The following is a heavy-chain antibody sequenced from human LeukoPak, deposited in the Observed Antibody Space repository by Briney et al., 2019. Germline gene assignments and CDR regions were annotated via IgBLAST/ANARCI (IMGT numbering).Heavy chain of an antibody. J-gene: IGHJ5*02. V-gene: IGHV6-1*01. CDR2: TYYRSTWYN. CDR1: GDSVSSNSVT. D-gene: IGHD3-10*01. CDR3: AYYGDPPYNWFDP. Sequence: SQTLSLTCAISGDSVSSNSVTWNRIRQSPSRGLEWLGRTYYRSTWYNDYAVSVRGRITVNPDTSKNQFSLHLNSVTPEDTAVYYCAYYGDPPYNWFDPWGQGILVTVSS.